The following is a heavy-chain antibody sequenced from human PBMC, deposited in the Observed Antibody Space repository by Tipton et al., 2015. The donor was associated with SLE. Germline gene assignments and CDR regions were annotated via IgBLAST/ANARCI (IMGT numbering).Heavy chain of an antibody. D-gene: IGHD3-10*01. J-gene: IGHJ6*03. CDR1: GFTFSSYA. CDR2: IYSGGST. CDR3: ARGNYASESYYRLYMDV. Sequence: SLRLSCAASGFTFSSYAMSWVRQAPGKGLEWVSVIYSGGSTYYADSVKGRFTISRDNSKNTLYLQMNSLRADDTAVYYCARGNYASESYYRLYMDVWGKGTTVTVSS. V-gene: IGHV3-23*03.